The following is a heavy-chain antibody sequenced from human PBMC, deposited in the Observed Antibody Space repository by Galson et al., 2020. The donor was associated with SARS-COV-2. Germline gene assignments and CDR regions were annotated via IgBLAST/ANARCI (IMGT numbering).Heavy chain of an antibody. CDR2: IYYSGST. V-gene: IGHV4-30-4*01. J-gene: IGHJ6*02. D-gene: IGHD3-10*01. CDR1: GGSISSGDYY. Sequence: ASATLSLTCTVSGGSISSGDYYWSWIRQPPGKGLEWIGYIYYSGSTYYNPSLKSRVTISVDTSKNQFSLKLSSVTAADTAVYYCARETRMVRGVSNFHYGMDVWGQGTTVTVSS. CDR3: ARETRMVRGVSNFHYGMDV.